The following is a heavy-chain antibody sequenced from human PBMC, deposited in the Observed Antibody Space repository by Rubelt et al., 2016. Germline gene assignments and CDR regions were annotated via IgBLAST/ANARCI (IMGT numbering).Heavy chain of an antibody. V-gene: IGHV4-39*07. CDR1: GGSISSSSYY. D-gene: IGHD6-19*01. Sequence: QLQLQESGPGLVKPSETLSLTCTVSGGSISSSSYYWGWIRQPPGKGLEWIGSICYSGSTYINPSLKSRVTISDDTSKNRCSRKLSSVTAADTAVYYVARDHSSGWYLEGFFDYWGQGTLVTVSS. J-gene: IGHJ4*02. CDR2: ICYSGST. CDR3: ARDHSSGWYLEGFFDY.